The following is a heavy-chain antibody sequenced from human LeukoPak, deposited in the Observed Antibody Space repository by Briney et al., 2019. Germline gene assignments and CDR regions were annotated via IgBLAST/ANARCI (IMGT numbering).Heavy chain of an antibody. D-gene: IGHD3-22*01. CDR1: GGSITSSNW. Sequence: SGTLSLTCAVTGGSITSSNWWSWVRQPPGKGLEWIGYIYHSGGTSYNPSLKSRVTISVDTSKNQFSLKLNSVTAADTAVYYCARHYYDSSGFYWRDYFDYWGQGTLATVSS. CDR3: ARHYYDSSGFYWRDYFDY. CDR2: IYHSGGT. V-gene: IGHV4-4*02. J-gene: IGHJ4*02.